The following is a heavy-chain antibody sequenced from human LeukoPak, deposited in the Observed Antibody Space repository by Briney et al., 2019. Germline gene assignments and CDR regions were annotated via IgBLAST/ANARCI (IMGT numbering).Heavy chain of an antibody. Sequence: SETLSLTCAVYGGSFSAYYWTWIRQPPGKGLEWIGEINHGGSTNYNPSLKSRVTISVDTSKNQFSLKLSSVTAADTAVYYCAREREPNAFDIWGQGTMVTVSS. J-gene: IGHJ3*02. CDR1: GGSFSAYY. D-gene: IGHD1-26*01. CDR3: AREREPNAFDI. CDR2: INHGGST. V-gene: IGHV4-34*01.